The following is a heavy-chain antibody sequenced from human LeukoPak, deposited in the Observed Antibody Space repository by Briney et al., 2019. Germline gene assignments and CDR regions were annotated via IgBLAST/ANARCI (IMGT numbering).Heavy chain of an antibody. J-gene: IGHJ4*02. Sequence: SETLSLTCAVYGGSFSGYYWSWIRQPPGKGLEWIGEINHSGSTNYNPSLKSRVTISVDTSKNQFSLKLSSVTAADTAVYCCASNKWNTYFDYWGQGTLVTVSS. V-gene: IGHV4-34*01. CDR2: INHSGST. CDR3: ASNKWNTYFDY. D-gene: IGHD1-20*01. CDR1: GGSFSGYY.